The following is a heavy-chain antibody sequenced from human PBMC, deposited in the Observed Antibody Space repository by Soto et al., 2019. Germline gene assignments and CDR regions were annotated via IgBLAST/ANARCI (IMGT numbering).Heavy chain of an antibody. CDR1: GFTFSSYA. CDR3: AKDQVDKRITMIVVVDPRDYYGMDV. J-gene: IGHJ6*02. CDR2: ISGSGGST. V-gene: IGHV3-23*01. Sequence: QTGGSLSLSCAASGFTFSSYAMSWVRQAPGKGLEWVSAISGSGGSTYYADSVKGRFTISRDNSKNTLYLQMNSLRAEDTAVYYCAKDQVDKRITMIVVVDPRDYYGMDVWGQGTTVTVSS. D-gene: IGHD3-22*01.